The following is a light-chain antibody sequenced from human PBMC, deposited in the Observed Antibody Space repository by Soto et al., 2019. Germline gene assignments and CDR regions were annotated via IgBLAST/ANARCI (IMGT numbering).Light chain of an antibody. Sequence: QSVLTQPASASGTPGQRVTISCSGSNSNIGSNTVNWYQQLPGTAPKLLIYYDNLRPSGVPDRISGSKSGTSASLAISGLQSDDEADYHCAAWDDSLNGRVFGTGTKVT. V-gene: IGLV1-44*01. CDR3: AAWDDSLNGRV. J-gene: IGLJ1*01. CDR2: YDN. CDR1: NSNIGSNT.